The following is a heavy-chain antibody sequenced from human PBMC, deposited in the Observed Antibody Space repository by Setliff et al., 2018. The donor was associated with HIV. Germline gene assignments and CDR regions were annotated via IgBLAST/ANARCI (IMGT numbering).Heavy chain of an antibody. CDR2: VSHTGST. V-gene: IGHV4-34*01. Sequence: PSETLSLTCAVYGGSLSGYYRRWIRQPPGKGLEWIGDVSHTGSTNYNPSLKSRITISADTPKNQFSLKLSSVTAADTAVYYCAREGTYSGTYWVRRVASFDIWGQGTMVTVSS. D-gene: IGHD1-26*01. CDR1: GGSLSGYY. CDR3: AREGTYSGTYWVRRVASFDI. J-gene: IGHJ3*02.